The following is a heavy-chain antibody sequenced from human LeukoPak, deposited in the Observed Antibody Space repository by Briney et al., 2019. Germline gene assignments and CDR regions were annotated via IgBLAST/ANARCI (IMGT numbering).Heavy chain of an antibody. CDR1: GFTFSSYS. V-gene: IGHV3-21*01. CDR2: ITSSGRYI. Sequence: PGGSLRLSCAASGFTFSSYSMNWVRQAPGKGLEWGSSITSSGRYIYYADSVKGRFTISRDNSENSLYLQMDSLTAEDTAVYYCAKMYGGSYIGNWGQGTLVTVSA. D-gene: IGHD1-26*01. CDR3: AKMYGGSYIGN. J-gene: IGHJ4*02.